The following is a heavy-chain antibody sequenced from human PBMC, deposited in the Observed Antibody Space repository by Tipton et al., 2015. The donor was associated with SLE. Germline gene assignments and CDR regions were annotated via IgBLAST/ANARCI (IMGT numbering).Heavy chain of an antibody. J-gene: IGHJ6*03. CDR3: ARVWYYYMDV. CDR1: GGSIRSDY. Sequence: PGLVKPSETLSLICTVSGGSIRSDYWSWIRQPPGKGLGWIGYIYSSGFTNYNPPLKSRVTISVDTSKNQFSLNVSSVTAANTAVYYWARVWYYYMDVWGKGTAVTVSS. V-gene: IGHV4-59*08. CDR2: IYSSGFT.